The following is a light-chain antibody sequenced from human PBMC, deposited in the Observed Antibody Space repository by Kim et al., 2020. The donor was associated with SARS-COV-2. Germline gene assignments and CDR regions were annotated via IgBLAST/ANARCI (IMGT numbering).Light chain of an antibody. CDR2: ATS. V-gene: IGKV1-39*01. Sequence: ASVGDRVTITSRASQSISKYLNWYQQKPRKAPKLLIYATSSLESGVPSRFSGSGSGTDFTLTISSLQPEDFATYYCQQSYSSPPTFGQGTKVDIK. J-gene: IGKJ1*01. CDR3: QQSYSSPPT. CDR1: QSISKY.